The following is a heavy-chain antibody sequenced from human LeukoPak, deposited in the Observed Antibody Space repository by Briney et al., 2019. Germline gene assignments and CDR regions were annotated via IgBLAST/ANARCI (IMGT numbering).Heavy chain of an antibody. CDR1: GGSISSSSHY. Sequence: SETLSLTCTVSGGSISSSSHYWGWIRQPPGKGLGWIGSMYYSGSTYHSPSLKSRVTISVDTSKNQFSLKLSSVAAADTAVYYCARQEVGSRAFDYWGQGTLVTVSS. CDR3: ARQEVGSRAFDY. V-gene: IGHV4-39*01. J-gene: IGHJ4*02. D-gene: IGHD1-26*01. CDR2: MYYSGST.